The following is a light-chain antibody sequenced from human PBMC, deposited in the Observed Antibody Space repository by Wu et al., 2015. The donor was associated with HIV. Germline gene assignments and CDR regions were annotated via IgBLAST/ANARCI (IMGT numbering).Light chain of an antibody. V-gene: IGKV1-5*03. Sequence: DIQLTQSPSTLSASVGDRVTITCRASQRITKWLAWYQQKPGRAPKLLIYLASTLQSGVPSRFSGSGSGTEFTLTISSLQPDDFATYFCQESSSIPPAFGQGTRV. CDR2: LAS. CDR3: QESSSIPPA. J-gene: IGKJ5*01. CDR1: QRITKW.